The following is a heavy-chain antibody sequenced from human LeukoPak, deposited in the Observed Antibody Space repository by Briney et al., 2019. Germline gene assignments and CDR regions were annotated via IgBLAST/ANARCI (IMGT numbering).Heavy chain of an antibody. J-gene: IGHJ6*03. V-gene: IGHV4-39*01. CDR1: GGSISSSSYY. CDR2: IYYSGST. Sequence: PSETLSLTCTVSGGSISSSSYYWGWIRQPPGKGLEWIGSIYYSGSTYYNPSLKSRVTISVDTSKNQFSLRLSSVTAADTAVYYCARCSSIQRWYYYYMDVWGKGTTVTVSS. D-gene: IGHD6-13*01. CDR3: ARCSSIQRWYYYYMDV.